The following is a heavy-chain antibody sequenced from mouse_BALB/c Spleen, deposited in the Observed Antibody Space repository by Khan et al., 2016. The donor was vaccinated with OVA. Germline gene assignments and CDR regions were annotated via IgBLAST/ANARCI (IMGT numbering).Heavy chain of an antibody. J-gene: IGHJ2*01. D-gene: IGHD1-1*01. CDR3: ARGGITTGYFDY. CDR2: IYPGDGNS. Sequence: QVQLQQSGTELARPGASVKLSCKASGYTFTSYWMQWVKQRPGQGLEWIGAIYPGDGNSRYTQKFKGKATLTADKSSSTAYMQLSSLASEDSAVYYCARGGITTGYFDYRGQGTTLAVSS. CDR1: GYTFTSYW. V-gene: IGHV1-87*01.